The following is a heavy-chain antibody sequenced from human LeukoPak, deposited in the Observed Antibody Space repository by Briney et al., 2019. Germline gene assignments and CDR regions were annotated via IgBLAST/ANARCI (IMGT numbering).Heavy chain of an antibody. CDR1: GFTFSSYA. D-gene: IGHD1-1*01. CDR3: ARDASWNDGRGLDD. CDR2: ISGSGGST. V-gene: IGHV3-23*01. Sequence: GGSLRLSCAASGFTFSSYAMSWVSQAPGKGLEWVSAISGSGGSTYYADSVKGRFTISRDNSKNTLFLQMNSLRAEDTAVYYCARDASWNDGRGLDDWGQGTLVTVSS. J-gene: IGHJ4*02.